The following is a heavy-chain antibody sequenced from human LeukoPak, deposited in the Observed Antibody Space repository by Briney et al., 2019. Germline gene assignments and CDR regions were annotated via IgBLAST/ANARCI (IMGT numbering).Heavy chain of an antibody. J-gene: IGHJ6*03. D-gene: IGHD5-18*01. CDR1: GGTFSSYA. CDR3: AVGGYSYGYGLSLYMDV. CDR2: IIPIFGTA. Sequence: SVKVSCKASGGTFSSYAISWVRQAPGQRLEWMGRIIPIFGTANYAQKFQGRVTITTDESTSTAYMELSSLRSEDTAVYYCAVGGYSYGYGLSLYMDVWGKGTTVTVSS. V-gene: IGHV1-69*05.